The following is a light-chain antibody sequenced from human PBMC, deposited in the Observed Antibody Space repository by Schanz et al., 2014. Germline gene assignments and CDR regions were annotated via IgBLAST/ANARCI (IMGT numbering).Light chain of an antibody. Sequence: QSALTQPASVSGSPGQSITISCTGTSSDIGAYNYVSWYQQHPGKAPKLMIYDVSNRPSGVSYRFSGSKSGNTASLTISGLQAEDEADYCSSYTSYATGVFGGGTKLTVL. CDR2: DVS. V-gene: IGLV2-14*01. CDR3: SSYTSYATGV. J-gene: IGLJ3*02. CDR1: SSDIGAYNY.